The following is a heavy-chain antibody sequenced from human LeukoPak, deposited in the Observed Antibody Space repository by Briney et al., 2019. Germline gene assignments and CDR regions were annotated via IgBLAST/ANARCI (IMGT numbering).Heavy chain of an antibody. CDR1: GGSISSSS. D-gene: IGHD4-17*01. CDR2: ISSSSSYI. CDR3: ARTVSGYGDYEGAFDI. Sequence: ETLSLTCTVSGGSISSSSYYWGWIRQPPGKGLEWVSSISSSSSYISYADSVKGRFTISRDNAKNSLYLQMNSLRAEDTAVYYCARTVSGYGDYEGAFDIWGQGTMVTVSS. V-gene: IGHV3-21*01. J-gene: IGHJ3*02.